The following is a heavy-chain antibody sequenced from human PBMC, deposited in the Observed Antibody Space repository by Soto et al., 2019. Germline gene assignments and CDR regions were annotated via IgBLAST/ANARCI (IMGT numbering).Heavy chain of an antibody. CDR1: GYTFSSYG. V-gene: IGHV1-18*04. Sequence: QVQLVQSGGEVKKPGASVKVSCKASGYTFSSYGISWVRQAPGQGLEWMGWISDYNGNTNHAQKLQGRVTMTTDTSTSTAYMELRSLRCDDTAVYYCARRSGNDFWNYYYGMDVWGQGTTVTVSS. D-gene: IGHD3-3*01. CDR3: ARRSGNDFWNYYYGMDV. J-gene: IGHJ6*02. CDR2: ISDYNGNT.